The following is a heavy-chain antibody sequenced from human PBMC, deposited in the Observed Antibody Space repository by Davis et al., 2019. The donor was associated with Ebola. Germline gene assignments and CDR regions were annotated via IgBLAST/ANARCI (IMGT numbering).Heavy chain of an antibody. CDR1: GFIFSDYS. CDR3: ARSSTVTRLAY. Sequence: GESLKISCAASGFIFSDYSMNWVRQAPGKGLEWVSYISSDSTKYYADSVKGRFTISRDNAKNSLYLQMNSLRDEDTAVYYCARSSTVTRLAYWGQGTLVTVSS. J-gene: IGHJ4*02. CDR2: ISSDSTK. V-gene: IGHV3-48*02. D-gene: IGHD4-17*01.